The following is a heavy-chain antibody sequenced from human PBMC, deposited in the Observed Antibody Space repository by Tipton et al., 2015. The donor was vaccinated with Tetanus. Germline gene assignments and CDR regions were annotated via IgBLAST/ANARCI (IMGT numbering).Heavy chain of an antibody. D-gene: IGHD2-8*01. Sequence: TLSLTCTVSGASFSSGDYYWSWIRKPPGKDLEWIGYIYQTGTTYYNPSLKSRVTISVDTSKNQFSLKLTSVTAADAAVYYCARRLIQNLFDPWGQGTLVTVSS. J-gene: IGHJ5*02. CDR2: IYQTGTT. V-gene: IGHV4-30-4*01. CDR3: ARRLIQNLFDP. CDR1: GASFSSGDYY.